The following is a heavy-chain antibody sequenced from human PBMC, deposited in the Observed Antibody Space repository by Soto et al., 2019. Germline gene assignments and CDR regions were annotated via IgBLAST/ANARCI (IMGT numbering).Heavy chain of an antibody. J-gene: IGHJ5*02. CDR2: ISYDGSNK. D-gene: IGHD1-20*01. V-gene: IGHV3-30*03. Sequence: QVQLVESGGGVVQPGRSLRLSCAASGFTFSSYGMHWVRQAPGKGLEWVAVISYDGSNKYYADSVKGRFTISRDNSKNTLYLQMNSLRAEDTAVYYCAREIRHNWNSGYNWFDPWGQGTLVTVSS. CDR1: GFTFSSYG. CDR3: AREIRHNWNSGYNWFDP.